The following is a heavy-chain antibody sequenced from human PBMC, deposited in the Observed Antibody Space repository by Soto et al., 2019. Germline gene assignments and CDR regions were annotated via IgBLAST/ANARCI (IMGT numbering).Heavy chain of an antibody. D-gene: IGHD2-15*01. V-gene: IGHV1-18*01. J-gene: IGHJ6*02. CDR3: TRPFDCSGGSCYSGWYYYYGMDV. CDR1: GYTFTRYG. Sequence: ASVKVSCKASGYTFTRYGISWVRQAPGQGLEWMGWISGYNGDANYAQRFQGRVSMTIDTSTTTAYMELRTLTPDDTAVYYCTRPFDCSGGSCYSGWYYYYGMDVWGQGTTVTVSS. CDR2: ISGYNGDA.